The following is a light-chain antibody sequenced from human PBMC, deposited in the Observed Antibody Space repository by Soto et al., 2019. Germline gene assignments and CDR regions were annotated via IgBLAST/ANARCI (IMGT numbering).Light chain of an antibody. Sequence: EIVLTQSPGTLSLSPGERATLSCRASQTVTSTFLAWYQQKPGQALRLLIYGASRRATGIPDRFSGSGSGTDFTLTITRLEPEDFAVYYCHQYDSSRTFGQGTKVEMK. V-gene: IGKV3-20*01. CDR2: GAS. CDR3: HQYDSSRT. CDR1: QTVTSTF. J-gene: IGKJ1*01.